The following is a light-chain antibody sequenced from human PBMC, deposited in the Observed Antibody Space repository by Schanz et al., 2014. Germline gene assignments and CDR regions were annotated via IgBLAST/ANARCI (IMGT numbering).Light chain of an antibody. CDR3: SSYRRTAAVAV. CDR1: SSDVGSYNL. Sequence: QSALTQPASVSGSPGQSITISCTGTSSDVGSYNLVSWYQQHPGKAPKLMIYEGSKRPSGVSNRFSGSKSGNTASLTISGLQAEDEADYYCSSYRRTAAVAVFGTGTKVTVL. V-gene: IGLV2-14*02. J-gene: IGLJ1*01. CDR2: EGS.